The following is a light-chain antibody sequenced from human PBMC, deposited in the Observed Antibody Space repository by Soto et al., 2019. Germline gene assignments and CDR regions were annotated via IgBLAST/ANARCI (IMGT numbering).Light chain of an antibody. CDR2: GAS. CDR1: QSVSSSY. V-gene: IGKV3D-15*01. Sequence: PGGSATLSCRYSQSVSSSYLAWYQHKPGQAPRLLIYGASSRATGIPARFSGSGSGTEFTLTISSLQSEDFAVYYCQHYNNWPLSITFGQGTRLEI. J-gene: IGKJ5*01. CDR3: QHYNNWPLSIT.